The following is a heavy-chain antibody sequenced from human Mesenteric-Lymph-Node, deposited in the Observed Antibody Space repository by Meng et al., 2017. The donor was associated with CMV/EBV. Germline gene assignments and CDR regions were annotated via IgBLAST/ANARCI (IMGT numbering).Heavy chain of an antibody. CDR1: GFTFGDYA. Sequence: GGSLRLSCTASGFTFGDYAMSWVRQAPGKGLEWVSSISSRSGYIYYADSVKGRFTISRDNAKNSLYLQMNSLRAEATAVYYCARDRTYRPDYYYYYGLDVWGQGTTVTVSS. D-gene: IGHD1-14*01. CDR2: ISSRSGYI. V-gene: IGHV3-21*01. J-gene: IGHJ6*02. CDR3: ARDRTYRPDYYYYYGLDV.